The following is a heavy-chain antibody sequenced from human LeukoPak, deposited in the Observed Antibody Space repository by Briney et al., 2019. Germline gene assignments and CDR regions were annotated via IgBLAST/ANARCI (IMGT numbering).Heavy chain of an antibody. V-gene: IGHV4-34*01. D-gene: IGHD2-2*01. Sequence: SETLSLTCAVYGGSFSGYYWSWIRQPPGKGLEWIGEINHSGSTNYNPSLKSRVTTSVDTSKNQFSLKLSSVTAADTAVYYCATSNCSSTSCYVNFNYWGQGTLVTVSS. J-gene: IGHJ4*02. CDR1: GGSFSGYY. CDR3: ATSNCSSTSCYVNFNY. CDR2: INHSGST.